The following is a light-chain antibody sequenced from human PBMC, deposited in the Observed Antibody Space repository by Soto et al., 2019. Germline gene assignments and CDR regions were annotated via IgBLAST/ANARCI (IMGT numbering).Light chain of an antibody. CDR1: SSNIGSKT. J-gene: IGLJ1*01. CDR3: AAWVASLNGYV. Sequence: QPVLTQPPSASGTPGQKVIISCSGSSSNIGSKTVNWYQQLPGTAPKLLIFFNDQRPSRVPDRFSGSKSGTSASLAISGLQSDDEADYYCAAWVASLNGYVFGTGTKLTVL. CDR2: FND. V-gene: IGLV1-44*01.